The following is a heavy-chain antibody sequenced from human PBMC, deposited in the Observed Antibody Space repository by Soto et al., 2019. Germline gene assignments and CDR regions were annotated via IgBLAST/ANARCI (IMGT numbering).Heavy chain of an antibody. D-gene: IGHD2-21*02. Sequence: QVQLVQSGAEEKKPGASVKVSCKASGYTFTSYAMHWVRQAPGQRLEWMGWINAGNGNTKYSHKFQGRVTITRDTSASTAYSELSRLRSEDTAVYYCARSIVVVTALDYWGQGTLVTVSS. CDR2: INAGNGNT. CDR3: ARSIVVVTALDY. V-gene: IGHV1-3*05. CDR1: GYTFTSYA. J-gene: IGHJ4*02.